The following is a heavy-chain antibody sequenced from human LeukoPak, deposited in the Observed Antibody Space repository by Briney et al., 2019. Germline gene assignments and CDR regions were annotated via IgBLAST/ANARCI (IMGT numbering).Heavy chain of an antibody. Sequence: TGGSLRLSCAASGFTFSSYGMHWVRQAPGKGLEWVAVISYDGSNKYYADSVKGRFTISRDNSKNTLYLQMNSLRAEDTAVYYCAKDVLRFLEWLLSLGMDVWGQGTTVTVSS. D-gene: IGHD3-3*01. CDR1: GFTFSSYG. CDR2: ISYDGSNK. V-gene: IGHV3-30*18. J-gene: IGHJ6*02. CDR3: AKDVLRFLEWLLSLGMDV.